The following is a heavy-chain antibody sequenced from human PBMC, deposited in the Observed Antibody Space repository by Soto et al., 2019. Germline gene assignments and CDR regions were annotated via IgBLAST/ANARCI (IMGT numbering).Heavy chain of an antibody. CDR2: ISGSGGST. CDR3: ATRMGSSSPPGF. J-gene: IGHJ4*02. D-gene: IGHD6-13*01. V-gene: IGHV3-23*01. Sequence: EVQLLESGGGLVQPGGSLRLSCAASGFTFSSYAMSWVRQAPGKGLEWVSAISGSGGSTYYADSVKGRFTISRDNSNNTLYLQMNSPRAEDTAVYYCATRMGSSSPPGFWGQGTLVTVSS. CDR1: GFTFSSYA.